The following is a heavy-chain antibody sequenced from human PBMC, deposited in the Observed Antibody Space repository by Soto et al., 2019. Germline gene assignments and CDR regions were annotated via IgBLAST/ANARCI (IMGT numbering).Heavy chain of an antibody. Sequence: EVQLVESGGVVVQPGGSLRLSCAAPGFTFDDYTMHWVRQAPGKGLEWVSLISWDGGSTYYADSVKGRFTISRDNSKNSLYLQMNSLRTEDTALYYCAKDKGGSAYYYYGMDVWGQGTTVTVSS. D-gene: IGHD3-16*01. CDR2: ISWDGGST. J-gene: IGHJ6*02. CDR1: GFTFDDYT. CDR3: AKDKGGSAYYYYGMDV. V-gene: IGHV3-43*01.